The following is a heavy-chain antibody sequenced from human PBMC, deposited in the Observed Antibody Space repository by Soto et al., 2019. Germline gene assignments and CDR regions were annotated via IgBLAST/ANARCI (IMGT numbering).Heavy chain of an antibody. V-gene: IGHV4-30-4*01. CDR1: GGSISSGDYY. Sequence: PSETLSLTCTVSGGSISSGDYYWSWIRQPPGKGLEWIGYIYYSGSTYYNPSLKSRVTISVDTSKNQFSLKLSSVTAADTAVYYCARDYYYDSSGAFDPWGQGNLVTVSS. CDR2: IYYSGST. CDR3: ARDYYYDSSGAFDP. D-gene: IGHD3-22*01. J-gene: IGHJ5*02.